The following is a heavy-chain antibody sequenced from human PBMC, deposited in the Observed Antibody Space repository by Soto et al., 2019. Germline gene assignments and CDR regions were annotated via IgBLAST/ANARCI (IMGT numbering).Heavy chain of an antibody. CDR1: GFTFSSYG. CDR2: ISYDGSNK. D-gene: IGHD3-10*01. Sequence: QVQLVESGGGVGQPGRSLRLSCAASGFTFSSYGMHWVRQAPGKGLEWVAVISYDGSNKYYADSVKGRFTISRDNSKNTLYLQMNSLRAEDTAVYYCAKGGLRDVGSFDYWGQGTLVTVSS. V-gene: IGHV3-30*18. J-gene: IGHJ4*02. CDR3: AKGGLRDVGSFDY.